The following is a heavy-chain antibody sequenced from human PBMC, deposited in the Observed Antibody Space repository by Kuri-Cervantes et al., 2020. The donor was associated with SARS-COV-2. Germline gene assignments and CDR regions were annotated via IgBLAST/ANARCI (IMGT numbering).Heavy chain of an antibody. CDR1: GGTFSSYA. D-gene: IGHD6-13*01. Sequence: SVKVSCKASGGTFSSYAISWVRQAPGQGLEWMGGIIPILGTANYAQKFQGRVTTTADESTSTAYMELSSLRSEDTAVYYCARGGYSSSWYGLYNWFDPWGQGTLVTVSS. V-gene: IGHV1-69*13. CDR2: IIPILGTA. CDR3: ARGGYSSSWYGLYNWFDP. J-gene: IGHJ5*02.